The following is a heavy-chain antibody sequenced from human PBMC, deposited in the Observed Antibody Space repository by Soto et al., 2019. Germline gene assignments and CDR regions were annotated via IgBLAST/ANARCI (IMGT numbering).Heavy chain of an antibody. V-gene: IGHV3-30*18. CDR2: ISYDGSNN. CDR1: GFTFTDYG. J-gene: IGHJ3*01. Sequence: QVQLVESGGGVVQPGRSLRLSCAASGFTFTDYGLHWVRQAPGKGLEWVALISYDGSNNYYADSVKGRFTISRDNSKNSLYLQMNSLRAEDTAVYYCAKGLMRVAPCDAFDLWGQGTMVTVAS. CDR3: AKGLMRVAPCDAFDL. D-gene: IGHD3-22*01.